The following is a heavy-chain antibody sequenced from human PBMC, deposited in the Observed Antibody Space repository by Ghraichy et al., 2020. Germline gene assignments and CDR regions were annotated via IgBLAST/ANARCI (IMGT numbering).Heavy chain of an antibody. CDR3: ATNSMLQKILYYFDY. J-gene: IGHJ4*02. Sequence: SVKVSCKASGGAFSSYTINWVRQAPGQGLEWLGAIIPFSGAPNYARNFQGKVTITADESTSTAYMELSSLRSEDTAVYYCATNSMLQKILYYFDYWGQGTLVTVSS. CDR2: IIPFSGAP. D-gene: IGHD2/OR15-2a*01. V-gene: IGHV1-69*13. CDR1: GGAFSSYT.